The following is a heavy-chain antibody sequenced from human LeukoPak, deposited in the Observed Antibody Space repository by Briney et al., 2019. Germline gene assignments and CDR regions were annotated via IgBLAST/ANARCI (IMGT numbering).Heavy chain of an antibody. Sequence: ASVKVSCKASGYTFTGYFMHWVRQAPGQGLEWVGWINPNIGDASYAQKFQGRVTMTRDRSINTACMELSRLTSDDTAVYYCARMDLDGGDSIGFDSWGQGTLVTVSS. V-gene: IGHV1-2*02. CDR3: ARMDLDGGDSIGFDS. CDR1: GYTFTGYF. D-gene: IGHD2-21*02. CDR2: INPNIGDA. J-gene: IGHJ5*01.